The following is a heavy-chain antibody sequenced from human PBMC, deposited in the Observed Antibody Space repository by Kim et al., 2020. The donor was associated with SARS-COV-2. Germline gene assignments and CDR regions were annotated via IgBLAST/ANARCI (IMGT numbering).Heavy chain of an antibody. CDR3: AKVYDRSG. Sequence: GGSTYDADAVKGRFTSTREKSENTLYLQMNSLRGEDTVVYYCAKVYDRSGWGQGALVTVSS. CDR2: GGST. J-gene: IGHJ4*02. D-gene: IGHD3-22*01. V-gene: IGHV3-23*01.